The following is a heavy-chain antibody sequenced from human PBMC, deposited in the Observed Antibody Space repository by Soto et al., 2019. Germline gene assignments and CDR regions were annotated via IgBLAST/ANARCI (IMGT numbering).Heavy chain of an antibody. CDR3: ARRQTVRFYYYGIDV. D-gene: IGHD3-10*01. CDR2: IYPGDSDT. V-gene: IGHV5-51*01. CDR1: GYSFTSYW. J-gene: IGHJ6*02. Sequence: PGESLKISCKGSGYSFTSYWIGWVRQMPGKGLEWMGIIYPGDSDTRYSPSFQGQVTISADKSISTAYLQWSSLKASDTAMYYCARRQTVRFYYYGIDVWGQRTTVTVSS.